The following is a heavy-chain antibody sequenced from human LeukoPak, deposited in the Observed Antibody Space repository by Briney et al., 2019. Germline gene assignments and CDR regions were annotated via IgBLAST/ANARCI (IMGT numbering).Heavy chain of an antibody. CDR3: SRYSSSSGGASHYLDY. Sequence: GGSLRLSCAVSGFTFRSYWMHWVRHAPGKGLVWVSRISGDGSMTNYADSVKGRFTISRANAKNTVYLQMNSLRAEDTAVYYFSRYSSSSGGASHYLDYWGQGTLVTVSS. J-gene: IGHJ4*02. V-gene: IGHV3-74*01. CDR1: GFTFRSYW. D-gene: IGHD6-6*01. CDR2: ISGDGSMT.